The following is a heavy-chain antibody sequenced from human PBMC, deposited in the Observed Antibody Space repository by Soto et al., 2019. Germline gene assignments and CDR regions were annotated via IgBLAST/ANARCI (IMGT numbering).Heavy chain of an antibody. V-gene: IGHV4-30-4*01. D-gene: IGHD3-16*01. CDR2: IYYSWST. J-gene: IGHJ5*02. CDR3: VREGGDKWFDP. CDR1: GGSISSGDYY. Sequence: QVQLQESGPGLVNPSQTLSLTCTVSGGSISSGDYYWSWIRQPPGKGLEWIGYIYYSWSTFYNPSLKDLVTISLDTSKIKFSQKLSSVTAADTAVYYCVREGGDKWFDPWGQGTLVTVSS.